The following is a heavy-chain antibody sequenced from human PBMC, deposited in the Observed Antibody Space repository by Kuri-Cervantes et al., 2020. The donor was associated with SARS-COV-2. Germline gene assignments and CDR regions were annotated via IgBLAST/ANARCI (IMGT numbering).Heavy chain of an antibody. CDR3: ARDSIVVVVAATYSYYYGMDV. CDR1: GFNFSRTD. Sequence: GGSLRLSCSASGFNFSRTDMHWVRQAPGKGLEWVAFISYDGKKKKCMASGKGRFTISRDNSKNTLYLQMNSLRAEDTAVYYCARDSIVVVVAATYSYYYGMDVWGQGTTVTVSS. J-gene: IGHJ6*02. CDR2: ISYDGKKK. D-gene: IGHD2-15*01. V-gene: IGHV3-30*03.